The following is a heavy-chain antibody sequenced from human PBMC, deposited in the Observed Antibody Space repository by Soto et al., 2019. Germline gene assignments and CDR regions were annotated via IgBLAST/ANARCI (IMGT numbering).Heavy chain of an antibody. V-gene: IGHV1-69*12. CDR2: IIPIFGTA. CDR1: GGTFSSYA. D-gene: IGHD6-13*01. J-gene: IGHJ6*02. CDR3: ARTAGLRSNYYYYGMDV. Sequence: QVQLVQSGAEVKKPGSSVKVSCKASGGTFSSYAISWVRQAPGQGLEWMGGIIPIFGTANYAQKFQGRVTITADESTSTAYMELSSLRSEDTAVYYCARTAGLRSNYYYYGMDVWGQGTTDTVSS.